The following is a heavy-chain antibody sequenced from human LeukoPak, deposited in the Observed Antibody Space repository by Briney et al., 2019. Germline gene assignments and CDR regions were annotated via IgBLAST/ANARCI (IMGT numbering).Heavy chain of an antibody. Sequence: SETLSLTCTVSGGSISSSNYYWSWIRQPPGKGLEWIGEINHSGSTNYNPSLKSRVTISVDTSKNQFSLKLSSVTAADTAVYYCARFRRITIFGVVIIFGAFDIWGQGTMVTVSS. D-gene: IGHD3-3*01. CDR3: ARFRRITIFGVVIIFGAFDI. V-gene: IGHV4-39*07. J-gene: IGHJ3*02. CDR2: INHSGST. CDR1: GGSISSSNYY.